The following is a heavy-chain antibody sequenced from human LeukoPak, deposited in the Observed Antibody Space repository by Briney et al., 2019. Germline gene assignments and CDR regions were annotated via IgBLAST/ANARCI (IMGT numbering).Heavy chain of an antibody. CDR2: IGTAGDT. CDR1: GFTFSSYD. Sequence: PGGSLRLSCAASGFTFSSYDMHWVRQATGKGLEWVSAIGTAGDTYYPGSVKDRFTISRENAKNYLYLQMNSLRAGDTAVYYCARGLGRNYVWSYYGMDVWGQGTTVTVSS. D-gene: IGHD1-7*01. J-gene: IGHJ6*02. V-gene: IGHV3-13*01. CDR3: ARGLGRNYVWSYYGMDV.